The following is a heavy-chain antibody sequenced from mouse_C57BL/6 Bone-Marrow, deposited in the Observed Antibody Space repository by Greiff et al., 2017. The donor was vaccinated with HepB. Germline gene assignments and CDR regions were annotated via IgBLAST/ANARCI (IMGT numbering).Heavy chain of an antibody. CDR3: TRSTTVAHYYAMDY. J-gene: IGHJ4*01. Sequence: VQLQQSGTVLARPGASVKMSCKTSGYTFTSYWMHWVKQRPGQGLEWIGAIYPGNSDTSYNQKFKGKAKLTAVTSASTAYMELSSLTNEDSAVYYCTRSTTVAHYYAMDYWGQGTSVTVSS. CDR2: IYPGNSDT. CDR1: GYTFTSYW. V-gene: IGHV1-5*01. D-gene: IGHD1-1*01.